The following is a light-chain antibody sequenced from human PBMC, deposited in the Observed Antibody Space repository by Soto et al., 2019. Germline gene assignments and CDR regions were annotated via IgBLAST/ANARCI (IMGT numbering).Light chain of an antibody. CDR1: QRLLHSNGYTY. Sequence: DIVKTQSPLSLPATPAAPASISCRTSQRLLHSNGYTYLDWYLQKPGQSPPLLIYLGSNRASGVPGRCSGSGSDTDFTLKIGRVEADDVGVYYCMHTLQTQLTFAGGAKVDI. V-gene: IGKV2-28*01. CDR3: MHTLQTQLT. CDR2: LGS. J-gene: IGKJ4*01.